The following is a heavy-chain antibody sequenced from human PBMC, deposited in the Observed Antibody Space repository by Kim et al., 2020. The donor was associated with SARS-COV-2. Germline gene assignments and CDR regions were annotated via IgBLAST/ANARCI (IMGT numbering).Heavy chain of an antibody. J-gene: IGHJ4*02. CDR3: ARARGDCTSHNCYRLDY. CDR2: VHASGRT. V-gene: IGHV4-61*02. CDR1: NGSVSSGSYY. Sequence: SETLSLTCTVSNGSVSSGSYYWSWIRQPAGKGLEWIGRVHASGRTNYNSSLQSRVTISVDTSKNQFSLKLKSVTAADTAVYYCARARGDCTSHNCYRLDYRGQGTLGTVSS. D-gene: IGHD2-8*01.